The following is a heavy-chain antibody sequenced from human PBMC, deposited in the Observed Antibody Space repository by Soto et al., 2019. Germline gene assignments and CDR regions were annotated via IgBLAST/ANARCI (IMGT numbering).Heavy chain of an antibody. J-gene: IGHJ5*01. CDR1: GGSSSGHS. CDR3: STRAYDTNGYYRFDP. D-gene: IGHD3-22*01. V-gene: IGHV4-34*01. Sequence: SESLSLTCAVYGGSSSGHSWTWIRQSPGKGLEWIGDITHSGRVNYSPSLKSRVTISLDTSKNQFSLTLSAVTAADTAMYYCSTRAYDTNGYYRFDPWGQGTLVTVSS. CDR2: ITHSGRV.